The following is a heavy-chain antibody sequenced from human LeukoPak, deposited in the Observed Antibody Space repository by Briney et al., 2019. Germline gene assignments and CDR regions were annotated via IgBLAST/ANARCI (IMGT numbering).Heavy chain of an antibody. CDR2: IRTKAYGGTT. CDR1: GFTFGDYA. V-gene: IGHV3-49*03. CDR3: TRGKGDQGWY. D-gene: IGHD2-15*01. J-gene: IGHJ4*02. Sequence: GGSLRLSCTASGFTFGDYAMSWFRQAPGKGLEWVGFIRTKAYGGTTEYAASVKGRFTISRDDSKSIAYLQMSSLKTEDTAVYYCTRGKGDQGWYWGQGTLVTVSS.